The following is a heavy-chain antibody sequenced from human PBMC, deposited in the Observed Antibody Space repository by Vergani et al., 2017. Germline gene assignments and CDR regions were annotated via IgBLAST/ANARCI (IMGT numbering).Heavy chain of an antibody. Sequence: QVQLVQSGAEVKKPGSSVQVSCKASGGTFSSYALRWVRQAPGQGLEWMGGIIPILCTAIYSQKFQGRVTITADESTSTAYMELSSLRSEDPAVYYCARAVVVVPAAIHDYYYYTDVSGKGSTVTVSS. CDR2: IIPILCTA. CDR1: GGTFSSYA. CDR3: ARAVVVVPAAIHDYYYYTDV. D-gene: IGHD2-2*01. J-gene: IGHJ6*03. V-gene: IGHV1-69*01.